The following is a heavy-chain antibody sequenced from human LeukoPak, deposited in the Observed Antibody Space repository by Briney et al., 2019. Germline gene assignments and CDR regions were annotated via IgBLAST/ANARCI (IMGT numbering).Heavy chain of an antibody. V-gene: IGHV3-15*01. D-gene: IGHD2-15*01. Sequence: GGSLRLSCAASGFTFSNTWMNWVRQAPGKGVEWVGHVKSKTDGGTTDYAAPVKGRFTISRDDSKNTLYLQMNSLKTEDTAVYYCTINLDRTRYCINNSCLDWGQGTLVTVSS. CDR2: VKSKTDGGTT. CDR1: GFTFSNTW. CDR3: TINLDRTRYCINNSCLD. J-gene: IGHJ4*02.